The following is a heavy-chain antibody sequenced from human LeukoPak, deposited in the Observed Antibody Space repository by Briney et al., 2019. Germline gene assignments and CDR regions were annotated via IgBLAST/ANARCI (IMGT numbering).Heavy chain of an antibody. CDR2: IYYSATT. CDR1: GGSISSSTYY. D-gene: IGHD3-22*01. Sequence: GPGLVNPSETLSLTCTVSGGSISSSTYYWGWIRQPPGKGLEWIGSIYYSATTYYNPSLKSRVSISVDTSKNQFSLKLSSVSAADTAVYYCARSSGYLFDPWGQGILVTVSS. CDR3: ARSSGYLFDP. V-gene: IGHV4-39*01. J-gene: IGHJ5*02.